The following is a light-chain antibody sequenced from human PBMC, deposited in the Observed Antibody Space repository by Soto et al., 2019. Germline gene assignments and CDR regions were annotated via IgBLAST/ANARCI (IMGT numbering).Light chain of an antibody. V-gene: IGKV1-5*01. Sequence: DFQMTQSPSTLSASIGDRVTITCRASQSINNWLAWYQQKPGKAPKVLIYDASSLKSGVPSRFSGSGSGTEFTLTISSLQPDDFATYYCQQYNGRFGQGTNVEIK. CDR2: DAS. CDR1: QSINNW. J-gene: IGKJ2*03. CDR3: QQYNGR.